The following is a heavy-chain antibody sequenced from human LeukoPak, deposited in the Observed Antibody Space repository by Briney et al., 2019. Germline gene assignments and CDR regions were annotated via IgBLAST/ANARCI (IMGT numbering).Heavy chain of an antibody. V-gene: IGHV1-2*02. Sequence: ASVKVSCKSSGYTFTGYYMLWVRPAPGQGLEWVGWINPNSGGTNYAQKFQGRVTMTRDTSISTVYMELSRLRSDDTAVYYCAGLYSPMDYYYYYGMDVWGQGTTVTVSS. D-gene: IGHD2-21*01. CDR2: INPNSGGT. CDR1: GYTFTGYY. J-gene: IGHJ6*02. CDR3: AGLYSPMDYYYYYGMDV.